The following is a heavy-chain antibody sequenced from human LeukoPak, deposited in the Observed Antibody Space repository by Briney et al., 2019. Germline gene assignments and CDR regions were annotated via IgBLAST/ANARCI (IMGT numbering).Heavy chain of an antibody. Sequence: ASVKVSCKASGGTFSSYAISWVRQAPGQGLEWMGRIIPILGIANYAQKFQGRVTITADKSTSTAYMELSSLRSEDTAVYYCARAPPRLRLGELSPMDYWGQGTLVTVSS. D-gene: IGHD3-16*02. CDR2: IIPILGIA. CDR3: ARAPPRLRLGELSPMDY. J-gene: IGHJ4*02. V-gene: IGHV1-69*04. CDR1: GGTFSSYA.